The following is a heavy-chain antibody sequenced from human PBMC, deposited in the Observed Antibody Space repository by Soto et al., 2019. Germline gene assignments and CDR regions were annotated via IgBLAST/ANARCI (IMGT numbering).Heavy chain of an antibody. D-gene: IGHD3-3*02. CDR3: ARDRQYYQFWSGCQNEGPCAMDV. Sequence: QVQPKQWGAGLLKPSETLSLTCAVYGGSFSGYYWTWIRQAPGKGLEWIGEINHCGGTNYNSSLKSRVTISVDTSKNQFSLILYSVTAADTAVYYCARDRQYYQFWSGCQNEGPCAMDVWGQGTTVTVSS. CDR1: GGSFSGYY. CDR2: INHCGGT. V-gene: IGHV4-34*02. J-gene: IGHJ6*02.